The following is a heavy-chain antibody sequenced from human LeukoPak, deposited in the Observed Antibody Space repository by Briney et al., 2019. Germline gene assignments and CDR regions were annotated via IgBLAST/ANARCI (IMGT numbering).Heavy chain of an antibody. J-gene: IGHJ4*02. V-gene: IGHV4-59*01. CDR2: IYYNGST. Sequence: PSETLSLTCTVSGGSISSYYWSWIRQPPGKGLEWIGSIYYNGSTNYNPSLKSRVTISVDTSKNQFSLKLSSVTAADTAVYFCARDSPIGGRNGYRIFDYWGQGTLVTVSS. CDR1: GGSISSYY. CDR3: ARDSPIGGRNGYRIFDY. D-gene: IGHD5-24*01.